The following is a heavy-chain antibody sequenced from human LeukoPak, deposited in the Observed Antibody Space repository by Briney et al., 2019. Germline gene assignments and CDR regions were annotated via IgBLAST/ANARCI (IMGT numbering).Heavy chain of an antibody. CDR3: AKGLWFGELWGYFDY. Sequence: PGGSLRLSCAASGFTFSSYAMSWVRQAPGKGLEWVSAIGGSGGSTYYADSVKGRFTISRDNSKNTLYLQMNSLRAEDTAVYYCAKGLWFGELWGYFDYWGQGTLVTVSS. V-gene: IGHV3-23*01. CDR1: GFTFSSYA. CDR2: IGGSGGST. D-gene: IGHD3-10*01. J-gene: IGHJ4*02.